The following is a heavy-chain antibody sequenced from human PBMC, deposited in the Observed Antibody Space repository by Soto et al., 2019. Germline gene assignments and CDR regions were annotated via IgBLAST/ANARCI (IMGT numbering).Heavy chain of an antibody. V-gene: IGHV4-34*01. CDR1: GGSFSGSY. J-gene: IGHJ5*01. Sequence: QVQLQQWGAGLLKPSETLSLTCAVYGGSFSGSYWNWIRQPPGKGLEWIGEINHNTNTIYNPSLTSRATISVDTSKNHFSLKLTSVTAADTAVYFCARGERLFRGSFGSWGQGTLVTVSS. CDR3: ARGERLFRGSFGS. D-gene: IGHD2-15*01. CDR2: INHNTNT.